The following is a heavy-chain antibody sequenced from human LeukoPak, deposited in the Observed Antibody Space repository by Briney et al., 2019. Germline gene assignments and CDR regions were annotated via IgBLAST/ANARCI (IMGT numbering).Heavy chain of an antibody. CDR2: IKQDGGET. J-gene: IGHJ4*02. CDR1: GFRFSSYW. CDR3: TREDHSNYNY. D-gene: IGHD4-11*01. Sequence: PGGSLRLSCAASGFRFSSYWMAWVRQAPGKGLEWVASIKQDGGETFYVDSVKGRFTISRDNAKNSLYLQMNSLRAEDTAVYYCTREDHSNYNYWGQGTLVTVSS. V-gene: IGHV3-7*01.